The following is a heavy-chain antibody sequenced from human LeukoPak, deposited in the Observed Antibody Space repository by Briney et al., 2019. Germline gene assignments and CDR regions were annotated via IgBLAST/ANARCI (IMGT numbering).Heavy chain of an antibody. Sequence: NSSETLSLTCSVSGDAVTASKYWTWMRLPQGKRLEWIGYISNAGSTEYNPSLKSRITIDIDKSKNQFSLKLISVTAADRAIYYCARQFKVLVDFWGQGTLVTVSS. V-gene: IGHV4-59*08. J-gene: IGHJ4*02. CDR3: ARQFKVLVDF. CDR2: ISNAGST. CDR1: GDAVTASKY.